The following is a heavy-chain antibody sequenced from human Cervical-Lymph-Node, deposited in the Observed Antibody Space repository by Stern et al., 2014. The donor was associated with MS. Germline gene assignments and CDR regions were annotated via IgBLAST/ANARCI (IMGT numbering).Heavy chain of an antibody. CDR1: GGTFSSYA. CDR2: IIPIFGTA. Sequence: VQLVESGAEVKKPGSSVKVSCKASGGTFSSYAISWVRQAPGQGLECMGGIIPIFGTANYAQKFQGRVTITADESTSTAYMELSSLRSEDTAVYYCARDRGIAAAGNYYYYGMDVWGQGTTVTVSS. J-gene: IGHJ6*02. D-gene: IGHD6-13*01. CDR3: ARDRGIAAAGNYYYYGMDV. V-gene: IGHV1-69*01.